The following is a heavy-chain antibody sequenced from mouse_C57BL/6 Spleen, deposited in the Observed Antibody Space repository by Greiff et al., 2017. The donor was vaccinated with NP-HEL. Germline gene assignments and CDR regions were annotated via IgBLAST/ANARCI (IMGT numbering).Heavy chain of an antibody. CDR2: INPNYGSP. D-gene: IGHD1-1*01. CDR1: GYSFTDYN. CDR3: ARGLYGSPSFAY. J-gene: IGHJ3*01. Sequence: EVQRVESGPELVKPGASVKISCKASGYSFTDYNMNWVKLSNGKSLEWIGIINPNYGSPTYNQKFKGKATLTVDQSSSTAYMQLNSLTSEDSAVYYCARGLYGSPSFAYWGQGTLVTVSA. V-gene: IGHV1-39*01.